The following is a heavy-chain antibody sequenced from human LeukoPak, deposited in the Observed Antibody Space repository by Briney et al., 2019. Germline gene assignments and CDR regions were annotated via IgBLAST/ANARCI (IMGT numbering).Heavy chain of an antibody. CDR1: GFTFSSYA. Sequence: TGGSLRLSCAASGFTFSSYAMHWVRQAPGKGLEWVAVISYDGSNKYYADSVKGRFTISRDNSKNTLYLQMNSLRAEDTAVYYCARDGLGYYDSSGYYFGDSFSEYFQHWGQGTLVTVSS. CDR3: ARDGLGYYDSSGYYFGDSFSEYFQH. V-gene: IGHV3-30-3*01. CDR2: ISYDGSNK. J-gene: IGHJ1*01. D-gene: IGHD3-22*01.